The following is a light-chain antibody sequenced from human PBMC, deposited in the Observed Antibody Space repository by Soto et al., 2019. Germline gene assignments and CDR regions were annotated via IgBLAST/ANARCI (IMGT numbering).Light chain of an antibody. V-gene: IGKV3D-15*01. CDR3: QQYGTLPTT. Sequence: EIVISQSPSTLSVSPGERATLSCRASQSVSSNLAWYQQKPGQAPRLLIYDVSTRANGIPARFSGSGSGTEFTLTISRLEPEDFTVYYCQQYGTLPTTFGPGTKVDI. CDR2: DVS. J-gene: IGKJ3*01. CDR1: QSVSSN.